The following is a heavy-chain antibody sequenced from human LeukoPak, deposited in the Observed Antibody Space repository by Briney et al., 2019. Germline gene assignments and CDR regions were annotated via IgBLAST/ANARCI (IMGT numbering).Heavy chain of an antibody. Sequence: SETLSLTCTVSGGSISSGSYYWSWIRQPAGKGLEWIGRIYTSGSTNYNPSLKSRVTISVDTSKNQFSLKLSSVTAADTAVYYCARDWYGSGSYISTNWFDPWGQGTLVTVSS. D-gene: IGHD3-10*01. CDR2: IYTSGST. J-gene: IGHJ5*02. V-gene: IGHV4-61*02. CDR1: GGSISSGSYY. CDR3: ARDWYGSGSYISTNWFDP.